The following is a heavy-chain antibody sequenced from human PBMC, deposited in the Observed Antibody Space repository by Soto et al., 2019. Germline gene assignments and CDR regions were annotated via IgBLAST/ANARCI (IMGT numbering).Heavy chain of an antibody. CDR3: TTDPPLDRVIAPSY. V-gene: IGHV3-15*07. CDR2: IKSKTDGGTT. J-gene: IGHJ4*02. CDR1: GFTFSNAW. D-gene: IGHD3-16*02. Sequence: GGSLRLSCAASGFTFSNAWMNWVRQAPGKGLEWVGRIKSKTDGGTTDYAAPVKGRFTISRDDSKNTLYLQMNSLKTEDTAVYYCTTDPPLDRVIAPSYWGQGTLVTVSS.